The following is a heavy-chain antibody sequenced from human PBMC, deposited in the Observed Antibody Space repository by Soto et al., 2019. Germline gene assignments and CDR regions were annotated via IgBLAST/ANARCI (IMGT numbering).Heavy chain of an antibody. CDR1: GYTLTGYY. D-gene: IGHD6-6*01. Sequence: GASVKVSCKASGYTLTGYYMHWVRQAPGQGLEWMGWINPNSGGTNYAQKFQGWVTMTRDTSISTAYMELSRLRSDDTAVYYCARGTSSIAARSPSYFDYWGQGTLVTVSS. J-gene: IGHJ4*02. CDR3: ARGTSSIAARSPSYFDY. V-gene: IGHV1-2*04. CDR2: INPNSGGT.